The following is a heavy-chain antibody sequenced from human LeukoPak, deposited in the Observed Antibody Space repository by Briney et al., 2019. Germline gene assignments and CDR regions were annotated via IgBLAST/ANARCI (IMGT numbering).Heavy chain of an antibody. CDR1: GFTFSSYG. CDR2: ISYDGSNK. Sequence: QTGRSLRLSCAASGFTFSSYGMHWVRQAPGKGLEWVAVISYDGSNKYYADSVKGRFTISRDNSKNTLYLQMNSLRAEDTAVYYCAKDYGASTPMDVWGQGTTVTVSS. V-gene: IGHV3-30*18. J-gene: IGHJ6*02. D-gene: IGHD3-10*01. CDR3: AKDYGASTPMDV.